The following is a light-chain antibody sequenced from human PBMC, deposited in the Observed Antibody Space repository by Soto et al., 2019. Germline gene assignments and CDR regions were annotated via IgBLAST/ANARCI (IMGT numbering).Light chain of an antibody. Sequence: SYELTQPPSVSVAPGQTTSITCGGSNIGRKSVHWYQQKPGQAPVVVVYDDGDRPSGIPERFYPSYSGNTATLTISRFEAGDEDDYYCQLWDSNSDHVVFGGGTKVTVL. CDR2: DDG. V-gene: IGLV3-21*02. J-gene: IGLJ2*01. CDR1: NIGRKS. CDR3: QLWDSNSDHVV.